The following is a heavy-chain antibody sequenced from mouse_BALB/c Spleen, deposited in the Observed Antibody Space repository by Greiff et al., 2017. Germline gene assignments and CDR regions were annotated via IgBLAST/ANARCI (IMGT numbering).Heavy chain of an antibody. CDR2: IDPENGDT. Sequence: DVKLQESGAELVRSGASVKLSCTASGFNIKDYYMHWVKQRPEQGLEWIGWIDPENGDTEYAPKFQGKATMTADTSSNTAYLQLSSLTSEDTAVYYCKLWPYWGQGTTLTVSS. CDR1: GFNIKDYY. D-gene: IGHD1-1*02. J-gene: IGHJ2*01. V-gene: IGHV14-4*02. CDR3: KLWPY.